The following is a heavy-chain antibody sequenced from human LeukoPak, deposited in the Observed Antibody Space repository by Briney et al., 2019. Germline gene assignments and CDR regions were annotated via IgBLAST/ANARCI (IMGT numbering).Heavy chain of an antibody. CDR2: INPKSGGT. V-gene: IGHV1-2*02. CDR1: GYTFTGYY. Sequence: GASVKVSCKASGYTFTGYYMHWVRQAPGQGLEWMGWINPKSGGTNYAQKFQGRVTMTRDTSISTAYMELSRLRSDDTAVYYCARVARYCTNGVCPDYYFYYMDVWGKGTTVTVSS. J-gene: IGHJ6*03. D-gene: IGHD2-8*01. CDR3: ARVARYCTNGVCPDYYFYYMDV.